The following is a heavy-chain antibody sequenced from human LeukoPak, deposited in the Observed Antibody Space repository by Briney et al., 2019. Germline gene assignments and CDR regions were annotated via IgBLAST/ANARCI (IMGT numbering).Heavy chain of an antibody. CDR1: GYSISRNNW. J-gene: IGHJ6*03. V-gene: IGHV4-28*06. Sequence: PSETLSLTCVVSGYSISRNNWWGWIRQPPGKGLEWIGYIYHSGSANYNPSLRSRVSMSVDAYKNQFSLRLTSVMALDTAVYYCARMGPEIGALMPPDYHYYMDVWGKGTAVTVSS. CDR3: ARMGPEIGALMPPDYHYYMDV. D-gene: IGHD3-3*01. CDR2: IYHSGSA.